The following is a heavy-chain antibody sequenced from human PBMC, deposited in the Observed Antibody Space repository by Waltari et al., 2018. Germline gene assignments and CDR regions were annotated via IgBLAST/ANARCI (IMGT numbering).Heavy chain of an antibody. J-gene: IGHJ4*02. Sequence: QVQLQQWGAGLLKPSETLSLTCAVYGGSFSGYYWSWIRQPPGKGLEWIGEINHSGSTNYNPSLKSRVTISVDTSKNQFSLKLSSVTAADTAVYYCARTYYVWGSDYWGQGTLVTVSS. CDR3: ARTYYVWGSDY. CDR2: INHSGST. V-gene: IGHV4-34*01. D-gene: IGHD3-16*01. CDR1: GGSFSGYY.